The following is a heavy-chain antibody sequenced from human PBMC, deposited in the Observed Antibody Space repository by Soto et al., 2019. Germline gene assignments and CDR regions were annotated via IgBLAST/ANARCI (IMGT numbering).Heavy chain of an antibody. CDR2: IYYHGST. CDR1: GGPIRSGMYS. CDR3: ARTGTTPTYYYYYGMDV. J-gene: IGHJ6*02. D-gene: IGHD1-7*01. V-gene: IGHV4-39*01. Sequence: SSETLSLTCAVSGGPIRSGMYSLGCIRQPPGKALEWIGSIYYHGSTYYNPSLKSRVTISVDTSKNRFSLKLNSVTAADTAVYYCARTGTTPTYYYYYGMDVWGQGTTVT.